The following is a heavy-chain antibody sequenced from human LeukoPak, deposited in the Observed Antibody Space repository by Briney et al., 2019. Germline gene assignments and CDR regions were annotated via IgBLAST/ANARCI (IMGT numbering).Heavy chain of an antibody. CDR3: ARDEVVTATDAFDI. J-gene: IGHJ3*02. V-gene: IGHV1-69*04. CDR2: IIPILGIA. CDR1: GGTFSSYT. D-gene: IGHD2-21*02. Sequence: SVKVSCKASGGTFSSYTISWVRQAPRQGLEWKGRIIPILGIANYAQKFQGRVTITADKSTSTAYMELSSLRSEDTAVYYCARDEVVTATDAFDIWGQGTMVTVSS.